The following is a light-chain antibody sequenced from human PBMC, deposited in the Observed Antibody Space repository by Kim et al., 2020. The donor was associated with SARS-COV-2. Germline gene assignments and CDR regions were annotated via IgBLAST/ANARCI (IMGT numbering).Light chain of an antibody. CDR2: GKN. CDR1: SLRNYY. Sequence: SSELTQDPAVSVALGQTVTIACQGDSLRNYYATWYQQKPRQSPVVVIYGKNNRPSGIPDRFSGSSSGNTASLTITGAQAEDEADYYCQSRGTPTKVVFGGGTQLTVL. V-gene: IGLV3-19*01. CDR3: QSRGTPTKVV. J-gene: IGLJ2*01.